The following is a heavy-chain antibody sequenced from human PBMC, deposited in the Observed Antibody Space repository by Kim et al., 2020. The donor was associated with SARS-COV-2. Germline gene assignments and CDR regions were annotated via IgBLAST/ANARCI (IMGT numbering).Heavy chain of an antibody. D-gene: IGHD2-15*01. CDR3: ARESSYLLRAVTYYYYG. J-gene: IGHJ6*01. CDR1: GFTFSSYA. V-gene: IGHV3-30-3*01. CDR2: ISYDGSNK. Sequence: GGSLRLSCAASGFTFSSYAMHWVRQAPGKGLEWVAVISYDGSNKYYADSVKGRFTISRDNSKNTLYLQMNSLRAEDTAVYYCARESSYLLRAVTYYYYG.